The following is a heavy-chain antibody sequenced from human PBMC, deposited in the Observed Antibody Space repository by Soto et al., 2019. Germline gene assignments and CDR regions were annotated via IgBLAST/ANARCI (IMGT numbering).Heavy chain of an antibody. CDR2: IWYDEAKT. CDR1: GFTFKNYG. J-gene: IGHJ3*02. D-gene: IGHD1-26*01. Sequence: QVQLVQSGGGVVQPGRSLRLSCAASGFTFKNYGMHWVRQAPGKGLEWVAVIWYDEAKTDHADSVMGRFTIARDNSKNTVYLHMNSLRVEDTAVYYCARDKSVGATKSAFDIWGQGTMVTVSS. CDR3: ARDKSVGATKSAFDI. V-gene: IGHV3-33*01.